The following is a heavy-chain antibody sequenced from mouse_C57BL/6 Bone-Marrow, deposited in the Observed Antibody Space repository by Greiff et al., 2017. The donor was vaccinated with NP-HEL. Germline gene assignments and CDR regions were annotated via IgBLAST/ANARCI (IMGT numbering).Heavy chain of an antibody. J-gene: IGHJ2*01. D-gene: IGHD1-1*01. CDR2: IDPSDSET. V-gene: IGHV1-52*01. CDR3: AREGGYYYGSLYYFDY. CDR1: GYTFTSYW. Sequence: VQLQQPGAELVRPGSSVKLSCKASGYTFTSYWMHWVKQRPIQGLEWIGNIDPSDSETHYNQKFKDKATLTVDKSSSTAYMQLSSLTSEDSAVYYCAREGGYYYGSLYYFDYWGQGTTLTVSS.